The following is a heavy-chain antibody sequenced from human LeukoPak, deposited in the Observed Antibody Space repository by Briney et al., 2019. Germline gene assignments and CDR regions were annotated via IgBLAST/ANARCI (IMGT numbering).Heavy chain of an antibody. D-gene: IGHD2-15*01. CDR3: ARLSDGSWGDAFDI. CDR2: ISPGNPDT. V-gene: IGHV5-51*01. Sequence: GESLKISCKGSGYSFTTNWIGWVRQMPAKGLEWMGIISPGNPDTRYSPSFQGQVTISADKSINTAYLQWSSLQASDTAMYYCARLSDGSWGDAFDIWGQGTMVTVSS. J-gene: IGHJ3*02. CDR1: GYSFTTNW.